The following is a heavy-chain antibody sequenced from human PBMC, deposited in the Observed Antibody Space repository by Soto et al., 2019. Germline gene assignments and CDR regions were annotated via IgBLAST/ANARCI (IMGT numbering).Heavy chain of an antibody. D-gene: IGHD2-15*01. CDR3: AKLSVSDNCSGGSCSIDY. CDR1: GFTFSSYG. Sequence: QVQLVESGGGVVQPGRSLRLSCAASGFTFSSYGMHWVRQAPGKGLEWVAVISYDGSNKYYADSVKGRFTISRDNSKNTLYLQMNSLRAEDTAVYYCAKLSVSDNCSGGSCSIDYWGQGTLVTVSS. CDR2: ISYDGSNK. V-gene: IGHV3-30*18. J-gene: IGHJ4*02.